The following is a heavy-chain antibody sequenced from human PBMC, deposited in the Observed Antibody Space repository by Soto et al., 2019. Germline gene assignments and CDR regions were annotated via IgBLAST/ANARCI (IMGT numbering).Heavy chain of an antibody. CDR2: INGDGSST. V-gene: IGHV3-74*01. CDR3: ARGLEEWGKPTVI. Sequence: EVQLVESGGGLVQPGGSLRLSCAASGFTFSSHWMHWVRQAPGKGLVWVSRINGDGSSTTYADSVKGRFTISRDDAKSTLYLQMNSLRAEDRAVYYCARGLEEWGKPTVIWGRGTVVTVSS. J-gene: IGHJ3*02. CDR1: GFTFSSHW. D-gene: IGHD3-16*01.